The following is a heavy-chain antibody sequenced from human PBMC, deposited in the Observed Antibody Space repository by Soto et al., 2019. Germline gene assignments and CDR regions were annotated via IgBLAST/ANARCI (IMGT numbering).Heavy chain of an antibody. D-gene: IGHD1-26*01. J-gene: IGHJ4*02. CDR1: VFTFSSYG. Sequence: QVQLVESGGGVVQPGRSLRLSCAASVFTFSSYGMHWVRQAPGKGLEWVAVIWYDGSNKYYADSVKGRFTISRDNSKNTLYLQMNSLRAEDTAVYYCARDISGSYYVDPSFDYWGQGTLVTVSS. CDR3: ARDISGSYYVDPSFDY. CDR2: IWYDGSNK. V-gene: IGHV3-33*01.